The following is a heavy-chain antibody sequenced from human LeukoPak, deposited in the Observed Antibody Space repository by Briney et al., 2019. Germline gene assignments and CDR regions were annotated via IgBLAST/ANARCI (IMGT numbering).Heavy chain of an antibody. CDR1: IYTFSDDY. V-gene: IGHV3-11*03. J-gene: IGHJ4*02. D-gene: IGHD6-19*01. CDR2: FSSSRTYT. Sequence: KPGGSLRHSCAASIYTFSDDYMSWIRQARGKGLEWVSSFSSSRTYTNYVDSLKRRFTISRDKANNLGKQQMYRLRAEDTAVYFCARLSRSGWLLLFCGKGTLVTVSS. CDR3: ARLSRSGWLLLF.